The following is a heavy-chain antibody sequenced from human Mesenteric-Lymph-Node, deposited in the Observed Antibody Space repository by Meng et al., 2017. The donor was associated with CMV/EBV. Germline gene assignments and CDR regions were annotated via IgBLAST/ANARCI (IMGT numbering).Heavy chain of an antibody. CDR1: GGTFSSYA. D-gene: IGHD1-7*01. V-gene: IGHV1-69*05. J-gene: IGHJ4*02. Sequence: KASGGTFSSYAIRWVGQAPEQGLEWRGEIITIFGTANYAQKFQGRVTITTDESTSTAYMELSSLRSEDTAVYYCARDDWNYAGYFDYWGQGTLVTVSS. CDR3: ARDDWNYAGYFDY. CDR2: IITIFGTA.